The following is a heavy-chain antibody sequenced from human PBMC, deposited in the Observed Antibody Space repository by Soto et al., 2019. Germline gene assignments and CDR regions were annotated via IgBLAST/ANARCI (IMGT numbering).Heavy chain of an antibody. D-gene: IGHD1-26*01. CDR2: TRNKANSYTT. CDR1: GFTFSDYY. V-gene: IGHV3-72*01. Sequence: EVQLVESGGGLVQPGGSLRLSCAASGFTFSDYYMDWVRQLPGKGLEWVGRTRNKANSYTTEYAPSVKGRVTISRHDSEDSMYLQMNSPKAEDTAVYYCARDTGGSYDFWGQGALVTVSS. J-gene: IGHJ4*02. CDR3: ARDTGGSYDF.